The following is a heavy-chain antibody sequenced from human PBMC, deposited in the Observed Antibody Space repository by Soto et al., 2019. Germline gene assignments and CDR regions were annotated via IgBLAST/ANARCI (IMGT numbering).Heavy chain of an antibody. V-gene: IGHV1-2*02. CDR2: INPNSGAT. J-gene: IGHJ6*02. CDR3: ARDLVPAAISFYGMDV. D-gene: IGHD2-2*01. CDR1: GYTFTDYY. Sequence: ASEKVSCKASGYTFTDYYIHWVRQAPGQGLEWMGWINPNSGATNYAQKFQGRVTMTRDTSISTAYMELSRLRSDDTAVYYCARDLVPAAISFYGMDVWGQGTTVTVSS.